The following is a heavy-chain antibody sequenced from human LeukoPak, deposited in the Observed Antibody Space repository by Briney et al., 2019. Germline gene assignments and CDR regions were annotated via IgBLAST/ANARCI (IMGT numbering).Heavy chain of an antibody. J-gene: IGHJ4*02. V-gene: IGHV3-21*01. CDR3: ARDWGDSYYFDY. CDR1: GFTFSSYS. D-gene: IGHD3-16*01. Sequence: PGGSLRLSCAASGFTFSSYSMNWVRQAPGKGLEWVSSISSSSSYIYYADSVKGRFTISRDNAKNSLYLQMNSLRAEDTAAYYCARDWGDSYYFDYWGQGTLVTVSS. CDR2: ISSSSSYI.